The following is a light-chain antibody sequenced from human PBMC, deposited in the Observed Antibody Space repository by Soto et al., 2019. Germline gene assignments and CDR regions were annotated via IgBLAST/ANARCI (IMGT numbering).Light chain of an antibody. CDR3: QCYDSGLSGPWV. CDR2: GNS. V-gene: IGLV1-40*01. J-gene: IGLJ3*02. CDR1: SSNIGAGYD. Sequence: QSVLTQPPSVSGAPGQRVTISCTGSSSNIGAGYDVHWYQQLPGTAPKLLIYGNSNRPSGVPDRFSGSKSGTSASLAITGVQAEDGADYYCQCYDSGLSGPWVFGGGTKLTVL.